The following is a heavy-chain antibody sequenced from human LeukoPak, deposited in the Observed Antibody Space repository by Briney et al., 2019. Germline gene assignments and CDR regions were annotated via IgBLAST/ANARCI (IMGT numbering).Heavy chain of an antibody. J-gene: IGHJ4*02. Sequence: GGSLRLSCAASGFTFSDYRMHWVRQAPGKGLVWVSRINGDGTSTRYADSVKGRFTISRDNAKNTVYLQMNSLSAEDTAVYYCAKLVGATTGIDYWGQGTLVTVSS. V-gene: IGHV3-74*01. CDR3: AKLVGATTGIDY. CDR1: GFTFSDYR. D-gene: IGHD1-26*01. CDR2: INGDGTST.